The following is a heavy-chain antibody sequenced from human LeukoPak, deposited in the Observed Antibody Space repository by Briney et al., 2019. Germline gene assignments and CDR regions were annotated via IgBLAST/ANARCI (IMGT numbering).Heavy chain of an antibody. Sequence: SVKVSCKASGGTFSSYAISWVRQAPGQGLEWVGRVIPTLGIANYAQNFQGRVTITADKSTGTAYMELSSLRSEDTAVYYCATTSSRSGSYLPGYWGQGTLVTVSS. CDR1: GGTFSSYA. CDR2: VIPTLGIA. V-gene: IGHV1-69*04. D-gene: IGHD1-26*01. J-gene: IGHJ4*02. CDR3: ATTSSRSGSYLPGY.